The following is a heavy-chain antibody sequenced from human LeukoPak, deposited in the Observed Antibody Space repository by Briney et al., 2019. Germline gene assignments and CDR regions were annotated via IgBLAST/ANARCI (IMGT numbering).Heavy chain of an antibody. V-gene: IGHV3-11*03. CDR1: GFTFSDYY. Sequence: GGSLRLSCAASGFTFSDYYMSWIRQAPGKGLEWVSYISSSSSYTNYADSVKGRFTISRDNAKNSLYLQMNSLRAESTAVDDFARVYRTRGGGSYRYRYFDYWGQGTLVTVSS. CDR3: ARVYRTRGGGSYRYRYFDY. D-gene: IGHD3-16*02. J-gene: IGHJ4*02. CDR2: ISSSSSYT.